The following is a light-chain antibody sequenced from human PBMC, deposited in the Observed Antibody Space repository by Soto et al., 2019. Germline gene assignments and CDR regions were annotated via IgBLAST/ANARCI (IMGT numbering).Light chain of an antibody. V-gene: IGKV1-9*01. CDR3: QQLYISPLT. CDR2: AAS. CDR1: QGISSF. Sequence: DIHLTQSPSFLSASVGDRVTITCRASQGISSFLAWYQQKPGKAPNLLMYAASTLQSGVPSRFSGGESGTEYTLTISSLQPEDSATYYCQQLYISPLTFGQGTRLEIK. J-gene: IGKJ5*01.